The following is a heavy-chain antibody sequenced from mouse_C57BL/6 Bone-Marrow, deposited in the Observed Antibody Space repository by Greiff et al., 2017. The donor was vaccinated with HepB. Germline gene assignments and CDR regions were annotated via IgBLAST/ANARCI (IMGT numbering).Heavy chain of an antibody. CDR2: INPSSGYT. J-gene: IGHJ1*03. CDR3: ARCTANPYWYFDV. V-gene: IGHV1-7*01. Sequence: VQLQQSGAELAKPGASVKLSCKASGYTFTSYWMHWVKQRPGQGLEWIGYINPSSGYTKYNQKFKDKATLTADKSSSTAYMQLSSLTYEDSAVYDCARCTANPYWYFDVWGTGTTVTVSS. CDR1: GYTFTSYW.